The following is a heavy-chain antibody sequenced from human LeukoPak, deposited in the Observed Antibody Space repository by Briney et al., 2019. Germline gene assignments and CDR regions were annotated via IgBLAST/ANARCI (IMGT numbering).Heavy chain of an antibody. CDR3: ARAGRSETYSYYFDY. D-gene: IGHD4-11*01. J-gene: IGHJ4*02. CDR2: IYYGGST. Sequence: GSLRLSCAASGFTFSSYAMSWVRQAPGKGLEWIGYIYYGGSTIYNPSLKSRVTISVDTSKKQFSLKLSSVTAADAAVYYCARAGRSETYSYYFDYWGQGTLVTVSS. CDR1: GFTFSSYA. V-gene: IGHV4-59*01.